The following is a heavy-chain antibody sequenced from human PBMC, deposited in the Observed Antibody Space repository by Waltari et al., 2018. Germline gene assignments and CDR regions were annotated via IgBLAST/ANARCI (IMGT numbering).Heavy chain of an antibody. CDR1: GFPFSSYA. CDR3: ARDPPRTRFDY. Sequence: QVQLAESGGGVGQPGRSLNLSCAASGFPFSSYATPWVRQAPGKGLECVAVISYEGSNKYYADSVKGRFTISRDNSKNTLYLQMNSLRAEDTAVYYCARDPPRTRFDYWGQGTLVTVSS. CDR2: ISYEGSNK. J-gene: IGHJ4*02. V-gene: IGHV3-30-3*01.